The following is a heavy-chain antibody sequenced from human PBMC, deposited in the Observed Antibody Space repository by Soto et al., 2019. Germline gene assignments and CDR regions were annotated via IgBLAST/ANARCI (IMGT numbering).Heavy chain of an antibody. Sequence: QVQLQESGPGLVKPSETLSLTCTVSGGSVSSGSYYWSWIRQPPGKGLEWIGYIYYSGSTNYDPSLKSRLTISVYASKNQCSLKLSSVTAADTAVYYCARFPDYYDSSGYFDYWGQGSLVTVSS. J-gene: IGHJ4*02. V-gene: IGHV4-61*01. CDR3: ARFPDYYDSSGYFDY. CDR2: IYYSGST. CDR1: GGSVSSGSYY. D-gene: IGHD3-22*01.